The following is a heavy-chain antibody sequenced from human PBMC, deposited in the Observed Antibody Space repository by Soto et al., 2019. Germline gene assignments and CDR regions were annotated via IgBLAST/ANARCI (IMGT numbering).Heavy chain of an antibody. CDR3: ARHFSVDYFDY. J-gene: IGHJ4*02. V-gene: IGHV4-34*01. CDR2: INHSGST. CDR1: GGSFSGYY. Sequence: SETLSLTCAVYGGSFSGYYWTWIRQPPGTGLEWIGEINHSGSTNYNPSLKSRVTISVDTSKNQFSLELTSVTAADTAVYYCARHFSVDYFDYWGQGALVTVS.